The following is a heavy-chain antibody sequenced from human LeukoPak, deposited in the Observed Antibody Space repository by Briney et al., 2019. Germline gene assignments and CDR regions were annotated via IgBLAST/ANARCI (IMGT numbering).Heavy chain of an antibody. CDR1: GFTFSNAW. V-gene: IGHV3-15*01. J-gene: IGHJ4*02. Sequence: GGSLRLSCAASGFTFSNAWMSWVRQAPGKGLEWVGRIKSKTDGGTTDYAAPVKGRFTISRDDSKNTLYLQMNSLKTGDTALYYCAKDLWVGGNYHFDSWGQGTRVTVSS. D-gene: IGHD4-23*01. CDR3: AKDLWVGGNYHFDS. CDR2: IKSKTDGGTT.